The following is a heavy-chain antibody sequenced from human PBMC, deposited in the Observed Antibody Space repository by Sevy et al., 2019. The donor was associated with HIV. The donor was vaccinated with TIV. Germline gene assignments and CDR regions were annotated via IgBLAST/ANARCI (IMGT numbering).Heavy chain of an antibody. V-gene: IGHV3-23*01. CDR1: GFTFSSYA. Sequence: GGSLRLSCAASGFTFSSYAMSWVRQAPGTGLEWLSSISGGGGRTQYSDSVNGRFTISKDNSKNTLFLQMHSLGAEDTALYYCARDRGGSMGYYFDYWGQGTLVTVSS. CDR2: ISGGGGRT. J-gene: IGHJ4*02. D-gene: IGHD2-8*01. CDR3: ARDRGGSMGYYFDY.